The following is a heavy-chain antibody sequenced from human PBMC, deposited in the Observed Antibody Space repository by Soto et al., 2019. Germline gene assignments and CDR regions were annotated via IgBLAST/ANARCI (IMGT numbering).Heavy chain of an antibody. CDR1: GFTFSSYA. V-gene: IGHV3-23*01. D-gene: IGHD2-2*01. CDR3: AKGSRFGYQFDY. J-gene: IGHJ4*02. CDR2: IIGSGCST. Sequence: GGSLRLSCAASGFTFSSYAMSWVRQAPGKGLEWVSAIIGSGCSTYYADSVKGRFTISRDNSKNTLYLQMNSLRAEDTAVYYCAKGSRFGYQFDYWGQGTLVTVSS.